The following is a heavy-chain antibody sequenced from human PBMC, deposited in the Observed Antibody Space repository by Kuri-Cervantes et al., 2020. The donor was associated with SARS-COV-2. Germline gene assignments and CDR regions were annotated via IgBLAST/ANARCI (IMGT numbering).Heavy chain of an antibody. Sequence: GGSLRLSCAASGFTFSSYSMNWVRQAPGKGLEWVSYISSSSSTIYYADSVKGRFTISRDNAKNSLYLQMNSLRAEDTAVYYCARDQGKQQRGWAWGQGTLVTISS. J-gene: IGHJ5*02. CDR2: ISSSSSTI. CDR1: GFTFSSYS. D-gene: IGHD6-13*01. CDR3: ARDQGKQQRGWA. V-gene: IGHV3-48*01.